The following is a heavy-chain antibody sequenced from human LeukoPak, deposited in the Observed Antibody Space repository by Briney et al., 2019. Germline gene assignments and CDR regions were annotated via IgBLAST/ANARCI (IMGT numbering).Heavy chain of an antibody. J-gene: IGHJ4*02. CDR2: IYTSGST. V-gene: IGHV4-4*07. Sequence: PSETLSLTCTVSGGSISSYYWSWIRQPAGKGLEWIGRIYTSGSTNYNPSLKSRVTMSVDTSKNQFSLKLSSVTAADTAVYYCARDSGSYGEGDFDYWGQGTLVTVSS. D-gene: IGHD1-26*01. CDR3: ARDSGSYGEGDFDY. CDR1: GGSISSYY.